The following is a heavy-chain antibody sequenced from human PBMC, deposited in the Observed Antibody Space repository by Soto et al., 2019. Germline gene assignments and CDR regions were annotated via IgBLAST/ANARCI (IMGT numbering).Heavy chain of an antibody. CDR3: ASLGRRITMVRGAPDY. Sequence: PSETLSLTCTVSGGSISSYYWSWIRQPPGKGLEWIGSIYYSGSTYYNPSLKSRVTISVDTSKNQFSLKLSSVTAADTAVYYCASLGRRITMVRGAPDYWGQGTLVTVSS. CDR1: GGSISSYY. D-gene: IGHD3-10*01. J-gene: IGHJ4*02. CDR2: IYYSGST. V-gene: IGHV4-39*01.